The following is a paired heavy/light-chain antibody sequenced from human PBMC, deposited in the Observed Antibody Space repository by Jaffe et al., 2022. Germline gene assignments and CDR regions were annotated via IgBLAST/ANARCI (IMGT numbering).Light chain of an antibody. CDR1: QAINTA. J-gene: IGKJ3*01. Sequence: IQVTQSPSSLSASVGDRVTLTCRTSQAINTAVAWYQQQPGKPPKLLIYDASTLEVGVPSRFSGSGSGTDFTLTISSLQAEDFGTYYCQQSNSYPRTFGPGTKV. CDR2: DAS. V-gene: IGKV1-13*02. CDR3: QQSNSYPRT.
Heavy chain of an antibody. CDR3: ARDGTFCHDF. V-gene: IGHV4-38-2*02. D-gene: IGHD1-26*01. CDR1: GYSIKSNYL. J-gene: IGHJ4*02. CDR2: MSHSGNT. Sequence: QVQLRESGPGLVKPSETLSLTCTVSGYSIKSNYLWGWIRQTPGKGLEWIAAMSHSGNTYYNPSLKSRLSVSLDTPSNQFSLKLTSVTAADTAVYYCARDGTFCHDFWGQGILVTVSS.